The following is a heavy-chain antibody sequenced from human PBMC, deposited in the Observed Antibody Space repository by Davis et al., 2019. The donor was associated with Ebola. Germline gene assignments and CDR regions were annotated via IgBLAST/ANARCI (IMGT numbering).Heavy chain of an antibody. CDR1: GYTFTSYG. CDR3: ARDRRWLQSRAARTDY. CDR2: ISAYNGNT. V-gene: IGHV1-18*01. D-gene: IGHD5-24*01. Sequence: ASVKVSCKASGYTFTSYGISWVRQAPGQGLEWMGWISAYNGNTNYAQKLQGRVTMTTDTSTSTAYMELRSLRSDDTVVYYCARDRRWLQSRAARTDYWGQGTLVTVSS. J-gene: IGHJ4*02.